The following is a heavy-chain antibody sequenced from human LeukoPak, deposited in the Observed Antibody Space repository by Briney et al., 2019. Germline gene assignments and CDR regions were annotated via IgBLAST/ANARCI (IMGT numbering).Heavy chain of an antibody. CDR3: AKGPTLTSVGR. J-gene: IGHJ4*01. CDR2: IGDSDTST. Sequence: PGGSLRLSCVVSGFTLSNSAMTWVRQAPGKGLEWVAIIGDSDTSTNYPDSVRGRFIISRDNSKDTLHPQMDSLRVEDTAVYYCAKGPTLTSVGRWGQGTLVSVSS. D-gene: IGHD4-17*01. CDR1: GFTLSNSA. V-gene: IGHV3-23*05.